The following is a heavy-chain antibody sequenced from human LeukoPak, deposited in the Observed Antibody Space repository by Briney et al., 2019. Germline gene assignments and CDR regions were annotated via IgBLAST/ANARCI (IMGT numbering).Heavy chain of an antibody. D-gene: IGHD6-19*01. CDR1: GGSISSYY. CDR3: ARTDSSGWYPFDY. V-gene: IGHV4-59*01. CDR2: IYYSGST. J-gene: IGHJ4*02. Sequence: SETLSLTCTVSGGSISSYYWSWIRQPPGKGLEWIGYIYYSGSTNYNPSLKSRVTISVDTSKNQFSLKLSSVTTADTAVYYCARTDSSGWYPFDYWGQGTLVTVSS.